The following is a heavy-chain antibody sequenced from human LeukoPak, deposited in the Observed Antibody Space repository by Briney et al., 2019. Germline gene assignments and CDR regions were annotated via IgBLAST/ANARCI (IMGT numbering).Heavy chain of an antibody. CDR2: ISAYDGNT. V-gene: IGHV1-18*01. J-gene: IGHJ4*02. CDR1: GYTFTSFG. Sequence: ASVKVSCKASGYTFTSFGISWVRQAPGQGLEWVGWISAYDGNTNYAQRFQDRVTMTTDTSTSTAYMELRSLRSDDTAVYYCARVSSRVRGVIITGDFDYWGQGTLVTVSS. D-gene: IGHD3-10*01. CDR3: ARVSSRVRGVIITGDFDY.